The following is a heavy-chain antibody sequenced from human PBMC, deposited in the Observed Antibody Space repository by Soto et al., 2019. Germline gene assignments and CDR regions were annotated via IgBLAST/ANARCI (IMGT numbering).Heavy chain of an antibody. Sequence: QVQLVQSGAEVKKPGSSVKVSCKASGGTFSSYTISWVRQAPGQGLEWMGRIIPILNIANYAQKFQGRVTITADKSTSTAYMELSSLRSEDTAVYYCASTPYSSSEGGWFDPWGQGTLVTVSS. CDR2: IIPILNIA. V-gene: IGHV1-69*02. CDR3: ASTPYSSSEGGWFDP. D-gene: IGHD6-13*01. J-gene: IGHJ5*02. CDR1: GGTFSSYT.